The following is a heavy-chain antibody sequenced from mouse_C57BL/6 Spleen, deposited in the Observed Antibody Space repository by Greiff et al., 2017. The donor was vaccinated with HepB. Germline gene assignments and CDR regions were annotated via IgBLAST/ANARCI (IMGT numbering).Heavy chain of an antibody. J-gene: IGHJ4*01. Sequence: QVQLQQPGAELVRPGSSVKLSCKASGYTFTSYWMHWVKQRPIQGLEWIGNIDPSDSETHYNQKFKDKATLTVDKSSSTAYMQLSSLTSEDSAVYYCARSTHDGYYVLYAMDYWGQGTSVTVSS. D-gene: IGHD2-3*01. V-gene: IGHV1-52*01. CDR3: ARSTHDGYYVLYAMDY. CDR2: IDPSDSET. CDR1: GYTFTSYW.